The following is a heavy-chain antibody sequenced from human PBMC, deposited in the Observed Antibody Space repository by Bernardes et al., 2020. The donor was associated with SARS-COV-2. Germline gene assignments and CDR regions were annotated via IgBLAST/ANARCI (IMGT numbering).Heavy chain of an antibody. CDR2: VYSGGNS. CDR1: GGSIGSIKYY. J-gene: IGHJ6*02. Sequence: SETLSLTCTVSGGSIGSIKYYWGWLRQAPGKGLDWIGSVYSGGNSYYNPSLQSPVTESAATSRNQFSLRLNFVTAADTAVYYCAGSSCGIDCYIGGLRSWDYGMDGWGPGTTVTVSS. CDR3: AGSSCGIDCYIGGLRSWDYGMDG. V-gene: IGHV4-39*01. D-gene: IGHD2-21*01.